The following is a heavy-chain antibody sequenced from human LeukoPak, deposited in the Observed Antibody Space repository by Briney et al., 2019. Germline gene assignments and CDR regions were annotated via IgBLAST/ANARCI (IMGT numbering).Heavy chain of an antibody. D-gene: IGHD6-13*01. V-gene: IGHV3-11*01. J-gene: IGHJ4*02. Sequence: GGSLRLSCAASGFTFSDYYMSWIRQAPGKGLEWVSYISSSGSPIYYADSVKGRFTISRDNAKNSLYLQMNSLRAEDTAVYYCARGGEYSSSWYGNLNYWGQGTLVTVSS. CDR1: GFTFSDYY. CDR3: ARGGEYSSSWYGNLNY. CDR2: ISSSGSPI.